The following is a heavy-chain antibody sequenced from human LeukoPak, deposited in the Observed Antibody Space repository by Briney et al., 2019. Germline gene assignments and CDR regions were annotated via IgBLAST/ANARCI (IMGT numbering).Heavy chain of an antibody. D-gene: IGHD4-17*01. CDR3: ARGYYGDYENWFDP. CDR2: IRYDGSNK. V-gene: IGHV3-30*02. Sequence: GGSLRLSCAASGFTFSSYGMHWVRQAPGKGLEWVAFIRYDGSNKYYADSVKGRFTISRDNSKNTLYLQMNSLRAEDTAVYYCARGYYGDYENWFDPWGQGTLVTVSS. CDR1: GFTFSSYG. J-gene: IGHJ5*02.